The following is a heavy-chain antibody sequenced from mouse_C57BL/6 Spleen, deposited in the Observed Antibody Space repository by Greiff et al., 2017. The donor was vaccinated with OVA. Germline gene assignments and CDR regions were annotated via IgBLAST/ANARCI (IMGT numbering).Heavy chain of an antibody. J-gene: IGHJ4*01. CDR3: ARPGSSYDYYAMDY. D-gene: IGHD1-1*01. CDR1: GFTFSDYG. Sequence: EVKVVESGGGLVKPGGSLKLSCAASGFTFSDYGMHWVRQAPEKGLEWVAYISSGSSTIYYADTVKGRFTISRDNAKNTLFLQMTSLRSEDTAMYYCARPGSSYDYYAMDYWGQGTSVTVSS. CDR2: ISSGSSTI. V-gene: IGHV5-17*01.